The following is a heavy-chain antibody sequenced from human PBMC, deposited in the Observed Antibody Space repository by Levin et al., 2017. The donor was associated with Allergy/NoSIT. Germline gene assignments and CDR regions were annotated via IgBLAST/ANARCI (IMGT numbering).Heavy chain of an antibody. CDR3: AREMAETAADTFDI. V-gene: IGHV1-18*01. CDR1: GYTFTFYG. CDR2: ISPYNGDT. Sequence: ASVKVSCKASGYTFTFYGISWVRQAPGQGLEWMGWISPYNGDTNYAQKLQGRVTMTTDTSTSTAYMELRSLRSDDTAVYYCAREMAETAADTFDIWGQGTLVTVSS. J-gene: IGHJ3*02. D-gene: IGHD2-8*01.